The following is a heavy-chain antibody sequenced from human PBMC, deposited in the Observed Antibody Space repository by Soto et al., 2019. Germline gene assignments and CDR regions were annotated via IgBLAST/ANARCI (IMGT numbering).Heavy chain of an antibody. J-gene: IGHJ6*03. D-gene: IGHD2-2*01. CDR3: AREGVPAARIYYYYMDV. V-gene: IGHV4-34*01. CDR2: INHSGST. Sequence: SETLCLTCAVYGGSFSGYYWSGSRQPPGKGLEWIGEINHSGSTNYNPSLKSRVTISVDTSKNQFSLKLSSVTAADTAVYYCAREGVPAARIYYYYMDVWGKGTTVTVSS. CDR1: GGSFSGYY.